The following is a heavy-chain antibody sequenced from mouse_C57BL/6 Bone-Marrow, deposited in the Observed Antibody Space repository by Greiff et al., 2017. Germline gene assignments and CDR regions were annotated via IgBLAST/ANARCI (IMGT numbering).Heavy chain of an antibody. J-gene: IGHJ3*01. CDR3: ARHGYDYAWFAY. D-gene: IGHD2-4*01. CDR2: ISSGGSYT. V-gene: IGHV5-6*01. CDR1: GFPFSSYG. Sequence: EVKLVESGGDLVKPGGSLKLSCAASGFPFSSYGMSWVRQTPDKRLEWVATISSGGSYTYYPDSVKGRFTISRDNAKNTLYLQMSSLKSEDTAMYYCARHGYDYAWFAYWGQGTLVTVSA.